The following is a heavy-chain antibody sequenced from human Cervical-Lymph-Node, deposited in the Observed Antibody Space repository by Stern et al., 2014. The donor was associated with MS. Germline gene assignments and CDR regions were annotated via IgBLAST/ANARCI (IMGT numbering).Heavy chain of an antibody. CDR2: IYYSGST. Sequence: VQLVESGPGLVKPSETLSLTCTVSCGSISSYYWSWIRQPPGKGLEWIGYIYYSGSTNYNPSLKSRVTISVDTSKNQFSLKLSSVTAADTAVYYCARGATQAFDPWGQGTLVTVSS. J-gene: IGHJ5*02. CDR3: ARGATQAFDP. V-gene: IGHV4-59*01. CDR1: CGSISSYY.